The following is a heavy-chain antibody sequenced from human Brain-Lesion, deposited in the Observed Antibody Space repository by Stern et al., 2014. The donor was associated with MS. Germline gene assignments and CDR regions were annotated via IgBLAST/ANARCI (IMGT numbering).Heavy chain of an antibody. Sequence: VQLVESGPGLVKPSGTLSLTCAVSGGSISSSNWWSWVRQSPGKGLEWIGESDHSGSTIYNPSLRSRVTVSVEKAKNRFSLNLRLVPAADTAVYFCARFPASRPHVFDSWGQGTLVTVSS. D-gene: IGHD6-13*01. CDR1: GGSISSSNW. CDR3: ARFPASRPHVFDS. J-gene: IGHJ4*02. V-gene: IGHV4-4*02. CDR2: SDHSGST.